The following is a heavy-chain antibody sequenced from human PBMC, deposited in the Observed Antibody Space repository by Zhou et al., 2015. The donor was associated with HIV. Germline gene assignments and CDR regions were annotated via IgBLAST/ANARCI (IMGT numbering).Heavy chain of an antibody. J-gene: IGHJ2*01. CDR1: GYTFTSYD. CDR3: ARDRGGARPDWRYFDL. Sequence: QVQLVQSGAEVKKPGASVKVSCKASGYTFTSYDINWVRQATGQGLEWMGAIIPMFGTVRYAQKFQGRVTLTADRSTNTAYMEMRSLRSEDTAVYYCARDRGGARPDWRYFDLWGRGTLVSVSS. V-gene: IGHV1-69*06. D-gene: IGHD6-6*01. CDR2: IIPMFGTV.